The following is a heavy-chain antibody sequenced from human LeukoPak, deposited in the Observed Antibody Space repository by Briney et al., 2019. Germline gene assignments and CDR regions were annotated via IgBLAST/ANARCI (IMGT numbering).Heavy chain of an antibody. J-gene: IGHJ4*02. Sequence: GASVKVSCKASGYTFTSYDINWVRQATGQGLEWMGWMNPNSGNTGYAQKFQGRVTITRNTSISTAYMELSSLRSEDTAVYYCARPLRLSRNWGSPFGYWGQGTLVTVSS. CDR2: MNPNSGNT. V-gene: IGHV1-8*03. CDR1: GYTFTSYD. D-gene: IGHD7-27*01. CDR3: ARPLRLSRNWGSPFGY.